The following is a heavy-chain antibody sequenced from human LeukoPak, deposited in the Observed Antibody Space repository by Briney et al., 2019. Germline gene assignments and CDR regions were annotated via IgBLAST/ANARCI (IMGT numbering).Heavy chain of an antibody. V-gene: IGHV4-34*01. CDR3: ARASGLRYFDWSRKNWFDP. CDR1: GGSFSGYY. CDR2: INHSGST. D-gene: IGHD3-9*01. Sequence: SETLLLTCAVHGGSFSGYYWSRIRQPPGKGLEWDGEINHSGSTNYNPSLKSRVTISVDTSKNQFSLKLSSVTAADTAVYYCARASGLRYFDWSRKNWFDPWGQGTLVTVSS. J-gene: IGHJ5*02.